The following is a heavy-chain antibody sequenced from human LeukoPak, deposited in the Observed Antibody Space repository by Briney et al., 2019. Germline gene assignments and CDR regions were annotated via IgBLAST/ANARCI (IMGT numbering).Heavy chain of an antibody. CDR1: GFTVSSNH. J-gene: IGHJ4*02. Sequence: GGSLRLSCAASGFTVSSNHMSWVRQAPGKGLEWVSVIYSGGSTYYADSVKGRFTISRDNSKNTLYLQMNSLRAEDTAVYYCAKDRGEYYFDYWGQGTLVTVSS. CDR3: AKDRGEYYFDY. CDR2: IYSGGST. D-gene: IGHD6-25*01. V-gene: IGHV3-66*01.